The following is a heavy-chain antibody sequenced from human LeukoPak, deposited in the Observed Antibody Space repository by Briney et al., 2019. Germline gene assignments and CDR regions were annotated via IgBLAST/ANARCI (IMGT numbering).Heavy chain of an antibody. D-gene: IGHD5-18*01. J-gene: IGHJ4*02. CDR3: ARGLQLRYFDY. V-gene: IGHV3-64*01. CDR2: ISSNGGST. CDR1: GFTFSSYA. Sequence: GGSLRLSCAASGFTFSSYAMHWVRQAPGKGLEYVSAISSNGGSTYYANSVKGRFTISRDNSKNTPYLQMGSLRAEDMAVYYCARGLQLRYFDYWGQGTLVTVSS.